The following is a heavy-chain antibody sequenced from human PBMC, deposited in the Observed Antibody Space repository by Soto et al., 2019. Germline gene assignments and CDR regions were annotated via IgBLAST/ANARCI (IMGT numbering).Heavy chain of an antibody. D-gene: IGHD3-3*01. Sequence: EVQLLEPGGGLVQPGGSLRLSCAASGFSFNKYAMTWVRQAPGKGLEWVAAISGSGGRTHYADSVKGRFTISRDNSKNILHLQMNSLRVEDTAVFYCARTMTIFGAGLDWGQGTLVSVSS. J-gene: IGHJ4*02. CDR1: GFSFNKYA. CDR3: ARTMTIFGAGLD. CDR2: ISGSGGRT. V-gene: IGHV3-23*01.